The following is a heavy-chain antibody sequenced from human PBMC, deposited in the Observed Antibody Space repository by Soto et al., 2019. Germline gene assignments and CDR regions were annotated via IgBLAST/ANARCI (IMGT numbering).Heavy chain of an antibody. CDR2: IYYSGST. J-gene: IGHJ4*02. Sequence: SETLSLTCTVSGGSISSYYWSWIRQPPGKGLEWIGYIYYSGSTNYNPSLKSRVTISIYTSKNQFSLKLSSVTAADTAVYYCARQGVYYYDSSGLDYWGQGSLVTVSS. CDR3: ARQGVYYYDSSGLDY. CDR1: GGSISSYY. V-gene: IGHV4-59*01. D-gene: IGHD3-22*01.